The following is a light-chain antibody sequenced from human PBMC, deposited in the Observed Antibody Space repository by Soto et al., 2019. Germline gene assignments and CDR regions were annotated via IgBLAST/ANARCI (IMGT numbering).Light chain of an antibody. CDR3: QQYNNWPPP. CDR1: XXXXXN. J-gene: IGKJ2*01. Sequence: EIVMTQSPAXLXVSPXEXXTXXXXAXXXXXXNLAWYQQKPGQAPSLLIYGASTRATGTPDRFSGSGSGTEFTLTISSLQSEDFAVYYCQQYNNWPPPFSQGTKLEIK. V-gene: IGKV3-15*01. CDR2: GAS.